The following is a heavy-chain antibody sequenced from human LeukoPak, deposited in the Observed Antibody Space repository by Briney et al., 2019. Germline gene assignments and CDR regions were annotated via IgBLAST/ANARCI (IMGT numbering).Heavy chain of an antibody. D-gene: IGHD5-18*01. J-gene: IGHJ4*02. CDR1: GFTFSSYA. CDR2: ISYDGSNK. V-gene: IGHV3-30-3*01. CDR3: ARSGIQLWTGYFDY. Sequence: PGGYLRLSCAASGFTFSSYAMHWVRQAPGKGLEWVAVISYDGSNKYYADSVKGRFTISRDNSKNTLYLQMNSLRAEDTAVYYCARSGIQLWTGYFDYWGQGTLVTVSS.